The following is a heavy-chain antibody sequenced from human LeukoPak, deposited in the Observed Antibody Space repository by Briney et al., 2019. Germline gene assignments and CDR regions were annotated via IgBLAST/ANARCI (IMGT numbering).Heavy chain of an antibody. CDR1: GFTFSSYG. J-gene: IGHJ4*02. D-gene: IGHD3-10*01. V-gene: IGHV3-23*01. Sequence: GGSLRLSCAASGFTFSSYGMSWVRQAPGKGLEWVSAISGSGGSTYYADSVKGRFTTSRDNSKNTLYLQMNSLRAEDTAVYYCAKGFALLWFGELLGYWGQGTLVTVSS. CDR2: ISGSGGST. CDR3: AKGFALLWFGELLGY.